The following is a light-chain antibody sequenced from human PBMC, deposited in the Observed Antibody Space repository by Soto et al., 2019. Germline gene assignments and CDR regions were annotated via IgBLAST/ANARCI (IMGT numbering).Light chain of an antibody. Sequence: DIQMTQSPSTLSAAGGDRVTITCRASQSISTWLAWYQQKPGNAPKLLIYKASSLESGVPSRFSGSGSGTDFTLTISSLQPDDFATYYCQQYKSYSQTFGQGTKVEIK. J-gene: IGKJ1*01. CDR1: QSISTW. CDR3: QQYKSYSQT. CDR2: KAS. V-gene: IGKV1-5*03.